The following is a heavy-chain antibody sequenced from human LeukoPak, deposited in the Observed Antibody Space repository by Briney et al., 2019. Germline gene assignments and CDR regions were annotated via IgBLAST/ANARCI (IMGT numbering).Heavy chain of an antibody. D-gene: IGHD3-9*01. CDR2: IKQDGSVK. CDR1: GFTFSSYW. CDR3: ARGGPVLRYFDWLVYFDY. V-gene: IGHV3-7*01. Sequence: PGGSLRLSCAASGFTFSSYWMSWVRQAPGKGLEWVANIKQDGSVKYYVDSVKGRFTISRDNAKNSLYLQMNSLRAEDTAVYYCARGGPVLRYFDWLVYFDYWGQGTLVTVSS. J-gene: IGHJ4*02.